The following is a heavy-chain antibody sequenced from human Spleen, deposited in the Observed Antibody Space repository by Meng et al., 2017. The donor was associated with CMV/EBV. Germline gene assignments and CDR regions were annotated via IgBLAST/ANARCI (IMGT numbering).Heavy chain of an antibody. V-gene: IGHV3-23*01. CDR3: ARGEERITIYYYYYYGMDV. Sequence: GGSLRLSCAASGFTFSTYGMSWVRQAPGKGLEWVSTISGSGGITYYADSVKGRFTISRDNSKNTLYLQMNSLRAEDTAVYYCARGEERITIYYYYYYGMDVWGQGTTVTVSS. CDR2: ISGSGGIT. CDR1: GFTFSTYG. D-gene: IGHD3-10*01. J-gene: IGHJ6*02.